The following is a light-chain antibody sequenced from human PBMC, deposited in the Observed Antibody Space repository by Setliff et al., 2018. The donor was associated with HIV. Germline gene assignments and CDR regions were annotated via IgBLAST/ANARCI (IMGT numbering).Light chain of an antibody. Sequence: QSVLTQPASVSGSPGQSITISCTGTSSDVGGYNYVSLYQHHPGKAPKLIIYEVRNRPSGVSHRFSGSKSGNTASLTISGLQAEDEADYYCSSYAISNTLPFGTGTKVTVL. V-gene: IGLV2-14*01. CDR3: SSYAISNTLP. CDR2: EVR. CDR1: SSDVGGYNY. J-gene: IGLJ1*01.